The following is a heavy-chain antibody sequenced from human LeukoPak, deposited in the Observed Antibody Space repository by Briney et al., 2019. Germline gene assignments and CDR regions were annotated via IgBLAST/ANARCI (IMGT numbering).Heavy chain of an antibody. V-gene: IGHV1-58*01. D-gene: IGHD3-10*01. CDR2: IVVGSGNT. J-gene: IGHJ4*02. Sequence: SVKVSCKASGFTFTSPAVQWVRQARGQRLEWIGWIVVGSGNTNYAQKFQERVTITRDMSTSTAYMELSSLRSEDTAVYYCAAVSRNYGSGSYYTPGSRYYFDYWGQGTLVTVSS. CDR1: GFTFTSPA. CDR3: AAVSRNYGSGSYYTPGSRYYFDY.